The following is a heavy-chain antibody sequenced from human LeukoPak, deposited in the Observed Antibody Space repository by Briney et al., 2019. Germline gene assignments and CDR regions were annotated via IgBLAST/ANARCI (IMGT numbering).Heavy chain of an antibody. J-gene: IGHJ4*02. V-gene: IGHV4-31*11. D-gene: IGHD3-16*02. CDR1: GGAISSGGYY. CDR3: ARGDPLRY. CDR2: MFYSGGT. Sequence: SQTLSLTCAVSGGAISSGGYYWSWIRQHPEKGPEWIGHMFYSGGTYYNPSLKSRVSMSVDTSQNHFSLKLTSVTAADTAVYYCARGDPLRYWGQGIRVTVSS.